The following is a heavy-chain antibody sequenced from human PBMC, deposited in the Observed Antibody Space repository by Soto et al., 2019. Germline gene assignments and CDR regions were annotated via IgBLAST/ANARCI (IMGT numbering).Heavy chain of an antibody. V-gene: IGHV3-48*02. J-gene: IGHJ6*02. CDR2: ITGDSSTI. CDR1: GFTFSSYS. D-gene: IGHD2-15*01. Sequence: EVQLVESGGGLVQPGGSLRLSCAASGFTFSSYSINWVRQAPGKGLEWFSYITGDSSTISYADSVKGRFTVSRDNAKNSLYLQLNSLRDEDTAVYYCSRVGSGVYGMDVWGQGTSVTVSS. CDR3: SRVGSGVYGMDV.